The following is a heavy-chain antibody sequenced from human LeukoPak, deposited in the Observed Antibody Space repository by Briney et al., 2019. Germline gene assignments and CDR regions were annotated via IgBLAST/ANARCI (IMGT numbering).Heavy chain of an antibody. J-gene: IGHJ6*03. CDR2: ISYDGSNK. Sequence: GGSLRLSCAASGFTFSSYAMSWVRQAPGKGLEWVAVISYDGSNKYHADSVKGRFTISRDNSKNTLYLQMNSLRAEDTAVYYCAKGGYDDYYMDVWGKGTTVTVSS. D-gene: IGHD5-12*01. CDR3: AKGGYDDYYMDV. V-gene: IGHV3-30*18. CDR1: GFTFSSYA.